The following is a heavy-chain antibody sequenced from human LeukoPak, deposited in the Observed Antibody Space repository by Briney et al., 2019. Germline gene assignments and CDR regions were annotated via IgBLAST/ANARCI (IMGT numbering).Heavy chain of an antibody. CDR2: ISGSGGST. CDR1: GFTFSSYS. D-gene: IGHD3-22*01. CDR3: AKGLYYYDSSGYPGDEAFDI. V-gene: IGHV3-23*01. Sequence: GGSLRLSCAASGFTFSSYSMNWVRQAPGKGLEWVSAISGSGGSTYYADSVKGRFTISRDNSKNTLYLQMNSLRAEDTAVYYCAKGLYYYDSSGYPGDEAFDIWGQGTMVTVSS. J-gene: IGHJ3*02.